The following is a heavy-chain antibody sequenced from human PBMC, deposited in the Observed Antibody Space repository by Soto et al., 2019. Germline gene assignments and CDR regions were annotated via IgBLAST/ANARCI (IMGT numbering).Heavy chain of an antibody. CDR2: IRNRPNSYTT. V-gene: IGHV3-72*01. CDR1: GFSFSDHY. CDR3: TRNKPSSWYFDL. J-gene: IGHJ2*01. D-gene: IGHD2-2*01. Sequence: EVQLVESEGGLVQHGGSLRLSCAASGFSFSDHYMDWVRQAPGKGLEWVGLIRNRPNSYTTEYAASVKGRFTISRDDSKNSLYLQMNSLKTEDTAVYYCTRNKPSSWYFDLWGRGTLVTVSS.